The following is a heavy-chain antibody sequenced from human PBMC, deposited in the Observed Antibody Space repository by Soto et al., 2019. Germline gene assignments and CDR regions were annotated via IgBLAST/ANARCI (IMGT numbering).Heavy chain of an antibody. CDR2: IYPGDSET. CDR3: ASTINGYFDY. V-gene: IGHV5-51*01. CDR1: GHSFVTHW. J-gene: IGHJ4*01. D-gene: IGHD5-12*01. Sequence: GASLKISYKGSGHSFVTHWIGWVRQMPGKDLEWMGIIYPGDSETRYSPAFQGQVTTSDDKSITTAYLQWSSLKASDTAMYYCASTINGYFDYWGQGSLVTVSS.